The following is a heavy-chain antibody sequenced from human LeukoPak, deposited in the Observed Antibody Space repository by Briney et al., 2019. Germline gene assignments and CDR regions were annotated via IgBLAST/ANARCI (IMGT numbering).Heavy chain of an antibody. D-gene: IGHD3-22*01. J-gene: IGHJ4*02. CDR3: AFISYYYDSSGYLDY. CDR1: GGTFSSYA. V-gene: IGHV1-69*04. Sequence: SVKVSCKASGGTFSSYAISWVRQAPGQGLEWMGRIIPILGIANYAQKFQGRATITADKSTSTAYMELSSLRSEDTAVYYCAFISYYYDSSGYLDYWGQGILVTVSS. CDR2: IIPILGIA.